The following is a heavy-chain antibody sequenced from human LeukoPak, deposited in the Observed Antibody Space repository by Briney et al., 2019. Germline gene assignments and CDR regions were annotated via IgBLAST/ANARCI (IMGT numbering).Heavy chain of an antibody. V-gene: IGHV3-7*03. J-gene: IGHJ4*02. CDR1: GFTFSSYW. CDR2: IKEDGSEK. Sequence: AGGSLRLSCAASGFTFSSYWMSWVRQAPGKGLEWVANIKEDGSEKYYVDSVKGRFTISRDNAKNSLYLQMNSLRAEDTAVYYCARAGVLWFGESKFDYWDQGTQVTVSS. CDR3: ARAGVLWFGESKFDY. D-gene: IGHD3-10*01.